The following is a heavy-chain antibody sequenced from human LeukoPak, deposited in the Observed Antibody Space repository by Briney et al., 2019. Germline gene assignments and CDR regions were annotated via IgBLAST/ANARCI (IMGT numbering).Heavy chain of an antibody. J-gene: IGHJ5*02. CDR2: MNPNSGNT. Sequence: ASVKVSCKASGYTFTSHDIDWVRQAPGQGLEWMGWMNPNSGNTGYAQKFQGRVTMTSDTSVTTAYMELSSLAPEDTAVYFCARKLGRTNNGFDPWGQGTLVTVSS. CDR1: GYTFTSHD. CDR3: ARKLGRTNNGFDP. D-gene: IGHD7-27*01. V-gene: IGHV1-8*01.